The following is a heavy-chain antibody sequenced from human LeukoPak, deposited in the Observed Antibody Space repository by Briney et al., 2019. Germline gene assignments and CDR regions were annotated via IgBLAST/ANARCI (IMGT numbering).Heavy chain of an antibody. CDR3: ARDPRTVRI. CDR1: GFTFDDYA. J-gene: IGHJ4*02. V-gene: IGHV3-9*01. D-gene: IGHD1-1*01. CDR2: INWNSGNI. Sequence: GRSLRLSCVVSGFTFDDYAMHWVRQAPEKGLEWVSGINWNSGNIGHADSVKGRFTISRDNAKNLLYLQMDSLRVEDTAIYYCARDPRTVRIWGQGTLVTVSS.